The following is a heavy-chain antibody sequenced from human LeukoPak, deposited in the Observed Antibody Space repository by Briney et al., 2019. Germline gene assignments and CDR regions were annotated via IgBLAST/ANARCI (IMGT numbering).Heavy chain of an antibody. V-gene: IGHV3-11*04. CDR2: ISNSGSTI. CDR3: GRGHWGLDY. D-gene: IGHD7-27*01. J-gene: IGHJ4*02. Sequence: AGGSLRLSCAASGFIFSDYYMSWIRQAPGKGLEWVSYISNSGSTIYYADSVKGRFSISRDNAESSLYLQMNSLRVEDTAVYYCGRGHWGLDYWGQGTLVTVSS. CDR1: GFIFSDYY.